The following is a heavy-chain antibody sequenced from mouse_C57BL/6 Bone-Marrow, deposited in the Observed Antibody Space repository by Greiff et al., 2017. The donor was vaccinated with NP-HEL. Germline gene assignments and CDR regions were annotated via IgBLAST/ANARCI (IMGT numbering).Heavy chain of an antibody. Sequence: VKVVESGPGLVAPSQSLSITCTVSGFSLTSYGVHWVRQPPGKGLEWLVVIWSDGSTTYNSALKSRLSISKDNSKSQVFLKMNSLQTDDTAMYYCARHEDYYGSSSFAYWGQGTLVTVSA. CDR1: GFSLTSYG. J-gene: IGHJ3*01. V-gene: IGHV2-6-1*01. CDR2: IWSDGST. CDR3: ARHEDYYGSSSFAY. D-gene: IGHD1-1*01.